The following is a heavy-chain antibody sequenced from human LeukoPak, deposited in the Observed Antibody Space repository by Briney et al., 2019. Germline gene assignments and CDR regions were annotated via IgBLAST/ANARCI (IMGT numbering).Heavy chain of an antibody. V-gene: IGHV4-4*07. Sequence: PSETLSLTCSVSGDSLSGYWWTWIRQPAGKGLEWIGRIYTSGSTNYNPSLKSRVTMSVDTSKNQFSLKLSSVTAADTAVYYCARDPLPAAMDWFDPWGQGTLVTVSS. D-gene: IGHD2-2*01. CDR3: ARDPLPAAMDWFDP. J-gene: IGHJ5*02. CDR1: GDSLSGYW. CDR2: IYTSGST.